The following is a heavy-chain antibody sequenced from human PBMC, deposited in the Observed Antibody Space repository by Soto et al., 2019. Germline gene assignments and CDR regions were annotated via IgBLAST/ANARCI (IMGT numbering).Heavy chain of an antibody. CDR2: VGGSGEYT. D-gene: IGHD3-9*01. J-gene: IGHJ4*02. Sequence: GSLRLSCAASGFTFSNAWMIWVRQAPGKGLEWVSGVGGSGEYTYYADSVKGRFTISRDNSKNTVYLQISSLRAEDTAIYYCAKVLTGYYYYFEYWGQGTLVTVSS. CDR3: AKVLTGYYYYFEY. CDR1: GFTFSNAW. V-gene: IGHV3-23*01.